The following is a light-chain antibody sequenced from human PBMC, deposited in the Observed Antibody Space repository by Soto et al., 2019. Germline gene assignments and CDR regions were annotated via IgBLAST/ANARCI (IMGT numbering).Light chain of an antibody. J-gene: IGKJ1*01. CDR1: QGISSY. CDR2: AAS. Sequence: AIRMTQSPSSLSASTGDRVTITCRASQGISSYLAWYQQKPGKAPKLLIYAASTLQSGVPSRFSGSGSGTDFTLTISCLQSEDSAIYYCQQYDKRPPWTFGQGTKVDIK. CDR3: QQYDKRPPWT. V-gene: IGKV1-8*01.